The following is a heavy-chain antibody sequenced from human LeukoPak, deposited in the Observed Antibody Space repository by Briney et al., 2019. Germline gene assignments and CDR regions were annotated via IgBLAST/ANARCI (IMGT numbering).Heavy chain of an antibody. CDR3: ARGGGAWSYYFGSYYYYYMDV. D-gene: IGHD3-10*01. V-gene: IGHV4-59*01. J-gene: IGHJ6*03. Sequence: SETLSLTCTVSGVSISSYYWSWIRQPPGKGLEWIGYIYYSGSTNYNPSLKSRVTISVDTSKNQFSLELSSVTAADTAVYYCARGGGAWSYYFGSYYYYYMDVWGKGTTVTVSS. CDR1: GVSISSYY. CDR2: IYYSGST.